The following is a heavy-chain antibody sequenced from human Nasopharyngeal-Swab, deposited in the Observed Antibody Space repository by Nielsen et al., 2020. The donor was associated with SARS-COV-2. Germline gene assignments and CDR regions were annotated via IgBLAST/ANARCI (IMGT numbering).Heavy chain of an antibody. D-gene: IGHD3-3*01. CDR2: ITNGGIMT. CDR1: GFTFTDYY. CDR3: ASFFGVVMGGGYYGMDV. J-gene: IGHJ6*02. V-gene: IGHV3-11*04. Sequence: GGSLRLSCAASGFTFTDYYMTWVRQAPGKGLEWVSYITNGGIMTYYADSVKGRFTISRDNAKNSLYLQMNSLRAEDTAVYYCASFFGVVMGGGYYGMDVWGQGTTVTVSS.